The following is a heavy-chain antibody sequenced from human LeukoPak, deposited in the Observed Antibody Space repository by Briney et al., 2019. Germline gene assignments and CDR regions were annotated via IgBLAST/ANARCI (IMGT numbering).Heavy chain of an antibody. D-gene: IGHD1-26*01. J-gene: IGHJ2*01. CDR1: GGSISSYY. CDR3: ARSFVGDWYFDL. Sequence: SETLSLTCTVSGGSISSYYWSWIRPPPGKGMEWFGYIYYSGSTNYNPSLKSRVTITVDTSKNQFSLKLSSVTAADTAVYYCARSFVGDWYFDLWGRGTLVTVSS. CDR2: IYYSGST. V-gene: IGHV4-59*01.